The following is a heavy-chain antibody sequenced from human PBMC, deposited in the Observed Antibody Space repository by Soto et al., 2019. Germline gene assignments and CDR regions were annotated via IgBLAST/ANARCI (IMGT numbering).Heavy chain of an antibody. D-gene: IGHD3-10*01. J-gene: IGHJ4*02. CDR1: GFTFSSYD. V-gene: IGHV3-13*01. CDR2: IGTAGDT. CDR3: AANRPFGSIDY. Sequence: EVQLVESGGGLVQPWGSLRLSCAASGFTFSSYDMHWVRQATGKGLEWVSAIGTAGDTYYPGSVKGRFTISRENAKNSLYLQMNSLRAGDTAVYYCAANRPFGSIDYWGQGTLVTVSS.